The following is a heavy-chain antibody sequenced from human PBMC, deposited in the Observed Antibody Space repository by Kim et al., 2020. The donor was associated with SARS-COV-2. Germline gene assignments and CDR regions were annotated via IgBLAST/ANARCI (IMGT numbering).Heavy chain of an antibody. V-gene: IGHV1-46*01. CDR2: SQ. D-gene: IGHD3-10*01. J-gene: IGHJ4*02. CDR3: ARGSLSFVSG. Sequence: SQSYEKKFQGRVNMTRDTSTSTVYMELSSLRSEDTAVYYCARGSLSFVSGWGQGTLVTVSS.